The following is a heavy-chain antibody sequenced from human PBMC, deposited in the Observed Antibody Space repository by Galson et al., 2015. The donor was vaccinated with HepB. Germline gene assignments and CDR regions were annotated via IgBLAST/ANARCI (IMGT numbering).Heavy chain of an antibody. V-gene: IGHV3-53*01. Sequence: SLRLSCAASGFTVSSNYMSWVRQAPGKGLEWVSVIYSGGSTYYADSVKGRFTISRDKSKNTLYLQMNSLRADDKSVYYCARDYWFGSSYGIGYCGQGTLGTVSS. J-gene: IGHJ4*02. CDR2: IYSGGST. CDR3: ARDYWFGSSYGIGY. CDR1: GFTVSSNY. D-gene: IGHD5-18*01.